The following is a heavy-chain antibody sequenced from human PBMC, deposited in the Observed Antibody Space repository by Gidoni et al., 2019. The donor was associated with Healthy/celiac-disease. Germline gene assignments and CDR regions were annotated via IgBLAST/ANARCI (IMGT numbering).Heavy chain of an antibody. D-gene: IGHD3-10*01. CDR2: ISYDGRNK. Sequence: QVQLVESGGGVVQPGRSLRLSCAASGFTFSSYAMHWVRQAQGKGVEWVAVISYDGRNKYYADSVKGRFTISRDNSKNTLYLKMNSLRAEDTAVYYCARDGYGSGGGFDPWGQGTLVTVSS. J-gene: IGHJ5*02. CDR1: GFTFSSYA. V-gene: IGHV3-30*04. CDR3: ARDGYGSGGGFDP.